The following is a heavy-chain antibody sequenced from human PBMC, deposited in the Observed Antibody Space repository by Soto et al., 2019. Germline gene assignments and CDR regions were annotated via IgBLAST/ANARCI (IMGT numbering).Heavy chain of an antibody. V-gene: IGHV4-59*01. CDR3: ARERRDGYIRYFEL. CDR2: ISFSGAT. Sequence: SETLSLTCTVSGVSITSYFWSWIRQTPGKGLDWIGSISFSGATYSNPSLKGRAALSVDTSENHLSLTLNSVTSADPAVYFCARERRDGYIRYFELWGQGNQVTVSS. CDR1: GVSITSYF. D-gene: IGHD3-9*01. J-gene: IGHJ4*02.